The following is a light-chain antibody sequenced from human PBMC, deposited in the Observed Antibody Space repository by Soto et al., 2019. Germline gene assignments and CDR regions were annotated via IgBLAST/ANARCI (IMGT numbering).Light chain of an antibody. V-gene: IGKV3-15*01. CDR1: QSVSRN. CDR3: QQYNNWLWT. Sequence: EIVMTQSPATLSVSPGERATLSCRASQSVSRNVAWYQQQPGQAPRLLIHDASTRATGISVRFSGSGSGTEFTITISSLQSEDFAVYYCQQYNNWLWTFGQGTKVEIK. J-gene: IGKJ1*01. CDR2: DAS.